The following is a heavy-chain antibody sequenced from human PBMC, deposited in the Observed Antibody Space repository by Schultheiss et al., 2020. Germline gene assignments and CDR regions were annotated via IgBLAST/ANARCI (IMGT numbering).Heavy chain of an antibody. CDR2: ISYDGSNK. CDR1: GFTFSNYA. V-gene: IGHV3-30*04. Sequence: GESLKISCAASGFTFSNYAMHWVRQAPGKGLEWVAVISYDGSNKNYADSVKGRFTISRDNTKNTLHLEMNSLRAEDTAVHYCARSFDIAVAGKTDFYYYYGVDVWGQGTTVTVSS. CDR3: ARSFDIAVAGKTDFYYYYGVDV. J-gene: IGHJ6*02. D-gene: IGHD6-19*01.